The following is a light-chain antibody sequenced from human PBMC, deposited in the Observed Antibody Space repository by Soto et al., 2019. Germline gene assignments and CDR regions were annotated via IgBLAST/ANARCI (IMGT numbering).Light chain of an antibody. CDR1: DIGSKG. CDR3: QVWDSGSAHVV. J-gene: IGLJ2*01. V-gene: IGLV3-21*01. Sequence: SYELTQPPSVSVAPGKTASISCGGNDIGSKGVHGYQQKPGQAPVLVIYSDTDLPPVITERFSGSNSANLATLTISRLEAGDEADYYCQVWDSGSAHVVFGGGTKLTVL. CDR2: SDT.